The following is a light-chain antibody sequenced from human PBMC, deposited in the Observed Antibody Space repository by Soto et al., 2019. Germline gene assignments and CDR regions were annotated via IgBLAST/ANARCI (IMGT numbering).Light chain of an antibody. CDR3: HHYHNWPMT. V-gene: IGKV3-11*01. J-gene: IGKJ5*01. CDR1: QSVNNY. CDR2: DAS. Sequence: EIVLTQSPATLSLSPGERATLSCRASQSVNNYLAWYQQKPGQSPRLLIFDASNRATGIPARFSGSGSATDFTLTISSLQSEDFAVYYCHHYHNWPMTFGQGTRLEI.